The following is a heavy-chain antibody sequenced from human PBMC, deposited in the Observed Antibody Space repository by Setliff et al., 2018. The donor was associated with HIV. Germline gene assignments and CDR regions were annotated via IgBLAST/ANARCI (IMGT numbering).Heavy chain of an antibody. CDR3: ARGGPLITMVRGVLRWFDP. V-gene: IGHV1-46*01. J-gene: IGHJ5*02. CDR2: INPSGGST. D-gene: IGHD3-10*01. Sequence: ASVKVSCKASGYTFTSYHMHWVRQAPGQGLEWMGIINPSGGSTSYAQKFQGRVTMTRDTSTSTVYMELSSLRSEGTAVYYCARGGPLITMVRGVLRWFDPWGQGTLVTVSS. CDR1: GYTFTSYH.